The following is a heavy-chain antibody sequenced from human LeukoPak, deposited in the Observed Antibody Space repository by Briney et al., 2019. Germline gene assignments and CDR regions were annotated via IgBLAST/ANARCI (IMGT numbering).Heavy chain of an antibody. CDR2: ISSSSSYI. D-gene: IGHD1-26*01. J-gene: IGHJ4*02. V-gene: IGHV3-21*01. CDR1: GFTFSSYS. CDR3: ARARVGATRHLAY. Sequence: PGGSLRLSCAASGFTFSSYSMNWVRQAPGKGLEWVSSISSSSSYIYYADSVKGRFTISRDNAKNSLYLQMNSLRAEDTAVYYCARARVGATRHLAYWGQGTLVTVSS.